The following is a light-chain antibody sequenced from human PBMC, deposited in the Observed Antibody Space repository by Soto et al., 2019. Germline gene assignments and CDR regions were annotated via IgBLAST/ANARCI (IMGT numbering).Light chain of an antibody. CDR1: SSDFGSYKF. V-gene: IGLV2-23*01. Sequence: QSALTQPASVSGSPGQSVTISCTGTSSDFGSYKFVSWYQHHPGTVPKVIIYETSKRPSGVSDRFSGSKSGNTASLTISGLQAEDVADYYCFSFTSTNTHVFGSGTKVTVL. J-gene: IGLJ1*01. CDR2: ETS. CDR3: FSFTSTNTHV.